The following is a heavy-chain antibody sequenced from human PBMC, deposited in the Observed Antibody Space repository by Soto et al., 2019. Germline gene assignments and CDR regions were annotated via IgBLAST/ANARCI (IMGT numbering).Heavy chain of an antibody. J-gene: IGHJ4*02. D-gene: IGHD3-22*01. CDR2: ISGSGGST. V-gene: IGHV3-23*01. Sequence: VGSLRLSCAASGFTFSSYAMSWVRQAPGKGLEWVSAISGSGGSTYYADSVKGRFTISRDNSKNTLYLQMNSLRAEDTAVYYWAKVPNTMIVVAALEDWGQGNPVTGSS. CDR3: AKVPNTMIVVAALED. CDR1: GFTFSSYA.